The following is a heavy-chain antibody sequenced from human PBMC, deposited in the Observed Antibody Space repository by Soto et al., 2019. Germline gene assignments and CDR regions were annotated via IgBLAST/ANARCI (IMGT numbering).Heavy chain of an antibody. CDR2: INQDGSEK. CDR3: FNVAFGY. Sequence: LRLSCTASGFSFSSNWMSWVRQAPGKGPEWVANINQDGSEKYCADSVKGRFTISRDNAKNSLYLQMDSLRVEDTALYYCFNVAFGYWGRGTLVTVS. CDR1: GFSFSSNW. V-gene: IGHV3-7*01. J-gene: IGHJ4*02.